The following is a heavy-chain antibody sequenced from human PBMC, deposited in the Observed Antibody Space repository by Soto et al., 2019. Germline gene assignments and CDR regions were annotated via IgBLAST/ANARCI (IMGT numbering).Heavy chain of an antibody. V-gene: IGHV3-30*18. CDR1: GFTFSSYG. Sequence: QVPLVESGGGVVQPGRSLRLSCAASGFTFSSYGMHWVRQAPGKGLEWVTVISYDGKVAYYADSVKGRFTISRDNFKNTLYLQMNSLRTEDTAMYYCAKEGPITNWYFDYWGQGTLVTVSS. CDR2: ISYDGKVA. J-gene: IGHJ4*02. D-gene: IGHD1-1*01. CDR3: AKEGPITNWYFDY.